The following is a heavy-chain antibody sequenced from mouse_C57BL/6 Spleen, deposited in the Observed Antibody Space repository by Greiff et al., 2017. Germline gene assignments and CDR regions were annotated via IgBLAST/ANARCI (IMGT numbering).Heavy chain of an antibody. V-gene: IGHV1-50*01. D-gene: IGHD1-1*01. CDR1: GYTFTSYW. Sequence: QVQLQQPGAELVKPGASVKLSCKASGYTFTSYWMQWVNQRPGQGLEWIGAIDPSASYTNSNQKLKGKATLTVDTSSSTAYMQLSRLTSEDSAFYYCTRLNYYGSSYVDYWGQGTTLTVSS. J-gene: IGHJ2*01. CDR2: IDPSASYT. CDR3: TRLNYYGSSYVDY.